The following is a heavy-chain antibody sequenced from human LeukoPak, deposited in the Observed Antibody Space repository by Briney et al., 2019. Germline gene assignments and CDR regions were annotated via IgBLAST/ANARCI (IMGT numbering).Heavy chain of an antibody. Sequence: GGSLRLSCAASGFTFSSYAMSWVRQAPGKGLEWVSAISGRGDSTYYADSVKGRFTISRDNSKNTLYLQMNSLRAEDTALYYCAKVPRGVAGPRGYFVYWGQGTLVTVSS. D-gene: IGHD6-19*01. CDR1: GFTFSSYA. CDR2: ISGRGDST. CDR3: AKVPRGVAGPRGYFVY. J-gene: IGHJ4*02. V-gene: IGHV3-23*01.